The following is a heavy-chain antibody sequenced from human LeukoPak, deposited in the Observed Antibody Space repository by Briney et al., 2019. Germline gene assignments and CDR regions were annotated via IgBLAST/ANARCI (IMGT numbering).Heavy chain of an antibody. J-gene: IGHJ4*02. CDR3: ARGRGQVL. D-gene: IGHD3-10*01. CDR2: ISSIGSTI. V-gene: IGHV3-48*04. CDR1: GFTFSNAW. Sequence: GGSLRLSGAASGFTFSNAWMNWVRQAPGKGLEWVSYISSIGSTIYYADSVKGRFTTSRDNAKNSLYLQMNSLRAEDTAVYYCARGRGQVLWGQGTLVTVSS.